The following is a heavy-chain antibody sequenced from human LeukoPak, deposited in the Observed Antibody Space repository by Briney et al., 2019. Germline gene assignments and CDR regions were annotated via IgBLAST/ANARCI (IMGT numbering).Heavy chain of an antibody. V-gene: IGHV3-7*01. CDR2: IKQDGSET. J-gene: IGHJ4*02. CDR1: GFTFSTYW. D-gene: IGHD1-1*01. Sequence: PGGSLRLSCAASGFTFSTYWMTWVRQAPGKGLEWVANIKQDGSETYYVDSVRGRFTISRDNAKESLYLQMNSLRAEDTAVYYVGTDRGIAVQARFDYWGQGTLVTVSS. CDR3: GTDRGIAVQARFDY.